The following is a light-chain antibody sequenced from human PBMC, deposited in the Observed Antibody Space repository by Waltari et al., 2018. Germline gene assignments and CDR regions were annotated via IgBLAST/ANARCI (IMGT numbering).Light chain of an antibody. V-gene: IGLV1-51*01. CDR3: GTWDSSLSAEV. J-gene: IGLJ2*01. CDR2: DIK. CDR1: SSNIGNNY. Sequence: QSVLTQPPSVSAAPGQKVTISCSGSSSNIGNNYVSWYQQLPGTAPKLLIYDIKKRPSGIPDRFSGSKSGTSATLGITGLQTGDEADYYCGTWDSSLSAEVFGGGTKLTVL.